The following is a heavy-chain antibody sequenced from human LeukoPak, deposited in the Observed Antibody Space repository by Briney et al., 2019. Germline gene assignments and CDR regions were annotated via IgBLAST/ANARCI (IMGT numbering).Heavy chain of an antibody. J-gene: IGHJ4*02. CDR3: ARSLTTLTYEGY. Sequence: GGSLRLSCAASGNYWMHWVRQAPGKGLEWVSSINSGSTYTYYTESVKGRFTVSRDNAKNSLFLQMNSPRADDTAIYYCARSLTTLTYEGYWGQGTLVTVSS. CDR2: INSGSTYT. CDR1: GNYW. V-gene: IGHV3-21*01. D-gene: IGHD1-1*01.